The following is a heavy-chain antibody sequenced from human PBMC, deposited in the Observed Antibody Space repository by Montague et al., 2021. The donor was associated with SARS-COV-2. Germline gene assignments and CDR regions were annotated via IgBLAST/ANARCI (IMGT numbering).Heavy chain of an antibody. Sequence: CAISGDSVSSNSAAWNWIRQSPSRGLEWLGRTYYTSKWHNDYAVSVKSRITINPDTSKNQFSLHLKSVTPEDTDVYYCSRGWVATIPHMDNWGQGRLVIVSS. CDR2: TYYTSKWHN. J-gene: IGHJ4*02. D-gene: IGHD5-12*01. CDR3: SRGWVATIPHMDN. V-gene: IGHV6-1*01. CDR1: GDSVSSNSAA.